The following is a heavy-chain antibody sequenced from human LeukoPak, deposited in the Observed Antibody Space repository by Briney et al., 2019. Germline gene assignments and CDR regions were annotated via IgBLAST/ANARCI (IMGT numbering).Heavy chain of an antibody. CDR3: ARDGDYGTGSYYRGRIDS. D-gene: IGHD3-10*01. J-gene: IGHJ4*02. CDR1: GYSFTAFY. Sequence: GASVKVSCKTSGYSFTAFYIHWVRQAPGQGLEWMGWIHPRRGDTNYAQKFQGRVTMTRDTSISTAYLDLSSLRSDDTAVYYCARDGDYGTGSYYRGRIDSWGQGTPVTVS. V-gene: IGHV1-2*02. CDR2: IHPRRGDT.